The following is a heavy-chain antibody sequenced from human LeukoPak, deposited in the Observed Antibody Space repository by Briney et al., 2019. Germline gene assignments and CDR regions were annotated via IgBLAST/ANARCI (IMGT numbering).Heavy chain of an antibody. CDR1: GGSISSSSYY. Sequence: SETLSLTCTISGGSISSSSYYWGWIRQPPGKGLEWIGSIYYSGSTYYNPSLKSRVTISVDTSKNQFSLKLSSVTAADTAVYYCAGLAVERSIDYWGQGTLVTVSS. CDR2: IYYSGST. J-gene: IGHJ4*02. V-gene: IGHV4-39*01. D-gene: IGHD1-1*01. CDR3: AGLAVERSIDY.